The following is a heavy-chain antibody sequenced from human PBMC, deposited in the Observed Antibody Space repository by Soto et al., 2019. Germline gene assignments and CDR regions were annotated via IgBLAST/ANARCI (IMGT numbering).Heavy chain of an antibody. J-gene: IGHJ6*02. Sequence: ASVKVSCKASGYTFTSYDINWVLQATGQGLEWMGWMNPNSGNTGYAQKFQGRVTMTRNTSISTAYMELSSLRSEDTAVYYCARGGAYGDNYYYYYGMDVWGQGTTVTVSS. CDR3: ARGGAYGDNYYYYYGMDV. V-gene: IGHV1-8*01. CDR2: MNPNSGNT. D-gene: IGHD4-17*01. CDR1: GYTFTSYD.